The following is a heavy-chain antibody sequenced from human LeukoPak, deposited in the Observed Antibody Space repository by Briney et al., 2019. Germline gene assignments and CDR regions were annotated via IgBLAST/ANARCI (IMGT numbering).Heavy chain of an antibody. CDR2: IGGSGGRT. Sequence: GGSLRLSCAASGCTFGSYAMSWVRQAPGKGLEWVSSIGGSGGRTYYADSVKGRFTISRDNSKNTLYLQMNSLRAEDRAVYFCAKRFRGLVEDYWGQGTLVTVSS. V-gene: IGHV3-23*01. CDR3: AKRFRGLVEDY. J-gene: IGHJ4*02. CDR1: GCTFGSYA. D-gene: IGHD3-10*01.